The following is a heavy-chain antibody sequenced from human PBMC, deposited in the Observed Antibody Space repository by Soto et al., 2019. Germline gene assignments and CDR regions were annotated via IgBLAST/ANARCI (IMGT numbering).Heavy chain of an antibody. J-gene: IGHJ6*02. CDR2: INGGTGQT. D-gene: IGHD1-1*01. V-gene: IGHV1-3*01. Sequence: ASVKGSFNAAGYTFTTHAMHWVRQAPGQSREGMGWINGGTGQTKHSQRFQGRVNITRDTSASTAYMELRSLSSEDTAVYYCARGKGMEENYYYYGLDIWGQGTTVTVSS. CDR3: ARGKGMEENYYYYGLDI. CDR1: GYTFTTHA.